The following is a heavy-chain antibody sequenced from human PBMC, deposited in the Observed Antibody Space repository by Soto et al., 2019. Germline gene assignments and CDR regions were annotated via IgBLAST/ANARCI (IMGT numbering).Heavy chain of an antibody. D-gene: IGHD6-19*01. CDR3: ARQEYTSGWYPFDY. V-gene: IGHV4-59*01. Sequence: SETLSLTCTVSGVKISPYYWSWIRQPPGKGLEWIGYIYYTGRTYYNPSLKSRVTMSVDTSKNQFSLKLSPVTAADTAVYYCARQEYTSGWYPFDYWGQGAQVTVSS. CDR1: GVKISPYY. CDR2: IYYTGRT. J-gene: IGHJ4*02.